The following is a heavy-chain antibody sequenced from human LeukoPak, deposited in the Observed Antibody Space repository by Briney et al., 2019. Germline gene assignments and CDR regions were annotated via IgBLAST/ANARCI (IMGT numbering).Heavy chain of an antibody. CDR1: GFTFITND. D-gene: IGHD1-14*01. CDR2: LYSDGNT. CDR3: ARGVEPLAANTLAY. Sequence: GGSLRLSCAASGFTFITNDMTWVRQAPGKGLEWVSVLYSDGNTKYSDSVQGRFTISRDNYKNTRYLEMNSLSPDDTAVYYCARGVEPLAANTLAYWGQGTLVTVSS. V-gene: IGHV3-53*01. J-gene: IGHJ4*02.